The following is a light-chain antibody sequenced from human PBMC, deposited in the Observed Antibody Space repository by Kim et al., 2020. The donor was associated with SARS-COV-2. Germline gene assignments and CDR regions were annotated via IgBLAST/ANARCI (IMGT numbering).Light chain of an antibody. V-gene: IGKV1-5*03. J-gene: IGKJ1*01. Sequence: DIQMTQSPSTLSASVGDRVTITCRASQSISSWLAWYQQKPGKAPKLLIYKASSLETEVPSRFSGSGSGTEFTLTISSLQPDDFATYYCQQYSGYPWTFGQGTKVDIK. CDR1: QSISSW. CDR3: QQYSGYPWT. CDR2: KAS.